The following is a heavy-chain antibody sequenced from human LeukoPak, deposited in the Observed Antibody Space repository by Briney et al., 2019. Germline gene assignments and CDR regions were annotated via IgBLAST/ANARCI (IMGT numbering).Heavy chain of an antibody. D-gene: IGHD6-19*01. V-gene: IGHV4-59*01. J-gene: IGHJ5*02. CDR3: ARSYSSGWYTVFDL. CDR1: GGSISSYY. CDR2: IYYSGST. Sequence: PSETLSLTCTVSGGSISSYYWSWVRQPPGKGMEWVGYIYYSGSTNYNPSLKSLVTISVDTSKNQFSLKLSSVTAADTAVYYCARSYSSGWYTVFDLWGQGTLVTVSS.